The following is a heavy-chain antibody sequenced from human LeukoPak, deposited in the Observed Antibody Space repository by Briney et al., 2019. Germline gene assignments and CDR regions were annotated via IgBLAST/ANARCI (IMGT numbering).Heavy chain of an antibody. CDR2: FDPEDGET. CDR1: GYTLTELS. CDR3: AAPSGSYAGDAFDI. Sequence: VASVKVSCKVSGYTLTELSMHWVRQAPGEGLEWMGGFDPEDGETIYAQKFQGRVTMTEDTSTDTAYMELSSLRSEDTAVYYCAAPSGSYAGDAFDIWGQGTMVTVSS. D-gene: IGHD1-26*01. J-gene: IGHJ3*02. V-gene: IGHV1-24*01.